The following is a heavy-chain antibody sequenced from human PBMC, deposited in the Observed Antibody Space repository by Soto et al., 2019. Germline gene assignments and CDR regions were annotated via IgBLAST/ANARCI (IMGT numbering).Heavy chain of an antibody. Sequence: PSETLSVTCAVSGGSVSSAQWWTWVRHAPGKGLEWLGDIYHVGITKYNPALKSRISISVDTSKNQFSLKLRSVTAADTAVYYCARDLATMPGRYESRPTDYGMDVWGQGTTVT. CDR2: IYHVGIT. CDR3: ARDLATMPGRYESRPTDYGMDV. CDR1: GGSVSSAQW. D-gene: IGHD3-22*01. V-gene: IGHV4-4*02. J-gene: IGHJ6*02.